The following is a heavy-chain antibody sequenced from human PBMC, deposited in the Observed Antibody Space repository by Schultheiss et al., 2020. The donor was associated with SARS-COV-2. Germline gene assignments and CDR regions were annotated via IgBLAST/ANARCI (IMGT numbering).Heavy chain of an antibody. Sequence: GGSLRLSCAASGFIFNNYNMNWVRQAPGKGLEWVSCVSGGSGDKYYADSIKGRFTISRDNAKNSLYLQMNSLRAEDTAVYYCARDGGGYVPYYFDYWGQGTLVTVSS. CDR1: GFIFNNYN. J-gene: IGHJ4*02. CDR3: ARDGGGYVPYYFDY. V-gene: IGHV3-21*04. D-gene: IGHD5-12*01. CDR2: VSGGSGDK.